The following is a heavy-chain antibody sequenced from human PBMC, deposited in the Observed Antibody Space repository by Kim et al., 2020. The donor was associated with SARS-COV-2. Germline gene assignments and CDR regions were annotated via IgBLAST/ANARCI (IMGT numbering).Heavy chain of an antibody. V-gene: IGHV4-39*01. D-gene: IGHD3-10*01. CDR1: GGSISSSSYY. J-gene: IGHJ4*02. CDR3: ASQAPNMVRGVITI. Sequence: SETLSLTCTVSGGSISSSSYYWGWIRQPPGKGLEWIGSIYYSGSTYYNPSLKSRVTISVDTSKNQFSLKLSSVTAADTAVYYCASQAPNMVRGVITIWGQGTLVTVS. CDR2: IYYSGST.